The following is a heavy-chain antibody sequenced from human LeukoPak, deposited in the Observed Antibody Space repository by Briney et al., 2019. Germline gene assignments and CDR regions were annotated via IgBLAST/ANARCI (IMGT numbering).Heavy chain of an antibody. J-gene: IGHJ4*02. CDR2: MNGNGGAM. CDR1: GLTFKDYD. Sequence: PGGCLRLSFAASGLTFKDYDFSWVRQAPGKRLEWVSFMNGNGGAMYYADFVKGRFTISRDNAKSSLYLEMNSLRVDGTAVYYCARGPRILAAGSYYFDYWGEGSLVTVSS. V-gene: IGHV3-11*01. D-gene: IGHD6-13*01. CDR3: ARGPRILAAGSYYFDY.